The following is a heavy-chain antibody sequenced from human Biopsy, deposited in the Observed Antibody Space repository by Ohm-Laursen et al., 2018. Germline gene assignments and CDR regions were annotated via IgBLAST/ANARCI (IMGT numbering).Heavy chain of an antibody. Sequence: SLRLSCSASGFTFASHAMRWVRQAPGKGLEWVSLISGSGDTAYYPASVKGRFTISRDNSKNTLYLEMNILRTEETAKYYCTKAGSQDGFDIWGPGTMVTVSS. D-gene: IGHD3-10*01. CDR2: ISGSGDTA. CDR1: GFTFASHA. V-gene: IGHV3-23*01. J-gene: IGHJ3*02. CDR3: TKAGSQDGFDI.